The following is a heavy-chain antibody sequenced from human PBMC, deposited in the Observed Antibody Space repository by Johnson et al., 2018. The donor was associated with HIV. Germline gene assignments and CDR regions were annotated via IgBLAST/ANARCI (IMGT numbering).Heavy chain of an antibody. J-gene: IGHJ3*02. CDR3: ARVTNYAFDI. CDR1: GFTFSNYW. CDR2: IKQDGSEK. D-gene: IGHD5-24*01. Sequence: VQLVESGGGLVQPGGSLRLSCAASGFTFSNYWMIWVRQAPGKGLEWVANIKQDGSEKYYVDSVKGRFNISRDNAKNSLFLQMNSLRAGDTAVYYCARVTNYAFDIWGQGTMVTVSS. V-gene: IGHV3-7*01.